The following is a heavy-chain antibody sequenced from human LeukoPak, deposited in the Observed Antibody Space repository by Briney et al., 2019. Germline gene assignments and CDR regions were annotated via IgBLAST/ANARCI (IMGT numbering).Heavy chain of an antibody. Sequence: GGSLRLSCAASGFTFGNYGMHWVRQAPGKGLEWVALITFDGSHKYYADSVKGRFTISRDNSKNTLYLQMNSLRAEDTAVYYCAKDQDGLFDYWGQGTLVTVSS. D-gene: IGHD5-24*01. CDR3: AKDQDGLFDY. V-gene: IGHV3-30*02. CDR1: GFTFGNYG. CDR2: ITFDGSHK. J-gene: IGHJ4*02.